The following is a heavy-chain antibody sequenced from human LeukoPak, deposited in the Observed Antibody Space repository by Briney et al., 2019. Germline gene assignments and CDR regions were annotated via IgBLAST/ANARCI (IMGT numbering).Heavy chain of an antibody. Sequence: SETLSLTCTVSGYSISSGYYWGWIRQPPGKWLEWIGSIYFSGGTYYNASLKSRVTISVDTSKNQFSLKLSSVTAADTAVYYCARQTGSGLFSLPGGQGTLVTVSS. V-gene: IGHV4-38-2*02. CDR2: IYFSGGT. CDR3: ARQTGSGLFSLP. J-gene: IGHJ4*02. CDR1: GYSISSGYY. D-gene: IGHD3-10*01.